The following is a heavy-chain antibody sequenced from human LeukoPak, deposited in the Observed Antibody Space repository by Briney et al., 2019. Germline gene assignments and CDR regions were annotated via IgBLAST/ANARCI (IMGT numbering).Heavy chain of an antibody. CDR3: ARGNFYSGSGSSPLDY. D-gene: IGHD3-10*01. J-gene: IGHJ4*02. V-gene: IGHV3-74*01. CDR2: INSDGSRT. Sequence: PGGSLRLSCAASGFTFHSYWMHWVRQAPGKGLVWVTRINSDGSRTNYADSVKGRFTISRDNAKNTLYLQMNSLRAGDTAVYYCARGNFYSGSGSSPLDYWGQGTLVTVSS. CDR1: GFTFHSYW.